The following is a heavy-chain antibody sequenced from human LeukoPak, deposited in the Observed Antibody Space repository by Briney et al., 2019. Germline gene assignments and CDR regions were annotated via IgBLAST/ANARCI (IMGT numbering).Heavy chain of an antibody. V-gene: IGHV3-7*01. CDR3: VAWFGDESNF. Sequence: GGSLRLSCAASGFTFSNYWMSWVRQAPGKGLEWVAHIKEDGSEILDVDSVKGRFTISRDNAKNSLYLQMNNLRAEDSAVYHCVAWFGDESNFWGQGTRVTVSS. CDR1: GFTFSNYW. J-gene: IGHJ4*02. CDR2: IKEDGSEI. D-gene: IGHD3-10*01.